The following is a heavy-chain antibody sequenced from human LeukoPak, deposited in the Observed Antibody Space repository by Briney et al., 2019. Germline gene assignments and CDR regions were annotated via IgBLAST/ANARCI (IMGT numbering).Heavy chain of an antibody. V-gene: IGHV4-59*11. D-gene: IGHD7-27*01. Sequence: NTSETLSLTCTVSGGSITSHNWNWIRQSPEKGLEWIGYIYSSGNTKYSPSLKSRVTISIDTSKNQFSLTLSSVTAADTAVYYCARSGAEAVVLGWFDPWGQGTLVTVSS. J-gene: IGHJ5*02. CDR1: GGSITSHN. CDR3: ARSGAEAVVLGWFDP. CDR2: IYSSGNT.